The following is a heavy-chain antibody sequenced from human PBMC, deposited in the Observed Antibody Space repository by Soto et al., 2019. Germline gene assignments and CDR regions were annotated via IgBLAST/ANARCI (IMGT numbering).Heavy chain of an antibody. D-gene: IGHD3-3*01. Sequence: PSQTLSLTCAISGDRVSSNSTAWNWIRQSPSRGLEWLGRTYYRSKWYNDYAVSVKSRISINPDTSKNQFSLQLNSVTPEDTAVYYCARARDYDFWSGYTSQYYYNGMDV. V-gene: IGHV6-1*01. CDR2: TYYRSKWYN. CDR3: ARARDYDFWSGYTSQYYYNGMDV. CDR1: GDRVSSNSTA. J-gene: IGHJ6*01.